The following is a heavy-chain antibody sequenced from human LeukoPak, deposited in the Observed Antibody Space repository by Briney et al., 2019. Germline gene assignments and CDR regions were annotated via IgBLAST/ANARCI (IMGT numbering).Heavy chain of an antibody. V-gene: IGHV3-23*01. CDR2: ISGSGGST. Sequence: GGSQRLSCAASGFTFSSYAMSWVRQAPGKGLEWVSAISGSGGSTYYADSVKGRFTISRDNSKNTLYLQMNSLRAEDTAVYYCTTLVYYYYYMDVWGKGTTVTISS. J-gene: IGHJ6*03. CDR1: GFTFSSYA. CDR3: TTLVYYYYYMDV. D-gene: IGHD3-16*01.